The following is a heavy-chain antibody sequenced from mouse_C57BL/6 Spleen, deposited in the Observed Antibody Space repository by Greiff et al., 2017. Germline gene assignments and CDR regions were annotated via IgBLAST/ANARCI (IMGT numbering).Heavy chain of an antibody. D-gene: IGHD1-1*01. J-gene: IGHJ2*01. Sequence: QVHVKQPGAELVMPGASVKLSCKASGYTFTSYWMHWVKQRPGQGLEWIGEIDPSDSYTNYNQKFKGKSTLTVDKSSSTAYMQLSSLTSEDSAVYYCARRYYGSSYYFDYWGQGTTLTVSS. CDR2: IDPSDSYT. CDR3: ARRYYGSSYYFDY. V-gene: IGHV1-69*01. CDR1: GYTFTSYW.